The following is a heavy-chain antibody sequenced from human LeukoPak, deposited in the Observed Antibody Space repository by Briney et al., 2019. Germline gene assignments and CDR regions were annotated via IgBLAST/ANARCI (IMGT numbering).Heavy chain of an antibody. CDR3: ARDYFQKLGIDY. D-gene: IGHD7-27*01. CDR1: GYTSTVYT. J-gene: IGHJ4*02. V-gene: IGHV1-2*06. Sequence: ASLNLSCTASGYTSTVYTMHWVPQAPGQGLEWKGQINPNIGGQTYVQKFQGRVHRTRDTSISTAYMELSRLRSDDTAVYYCARDYFQKLGIDYWGQGTLVTVSS. CDR2: INPNIGGQ.